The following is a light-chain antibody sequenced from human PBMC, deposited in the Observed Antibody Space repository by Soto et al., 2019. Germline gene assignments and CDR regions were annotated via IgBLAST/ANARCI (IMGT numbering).Light chain of an antibody. CDR1: QSVSSY. CDR2: DAS. CDR3: QQRSNWIT. J-gene: IGKJ5*01. V-gene: IGKV3-11*01. Sequence: EIVLTQSPATLSLSPGERSTLSCRASQSVSSYLAWYQQKPGQAPRLLIHDASNRATGIPARLSGSGSGTDFTLTISSLEPEDFAVYYCQQRSNWITFGQGTRLEIK.